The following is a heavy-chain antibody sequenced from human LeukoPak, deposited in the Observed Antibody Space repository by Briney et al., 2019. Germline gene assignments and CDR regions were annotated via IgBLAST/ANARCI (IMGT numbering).Heavy chain of an antibody. J-gene: IGHJ4*02. CDR2: ISDNGRRT. V-gene: IGHV3-33*08. D-gene: IGHD2-15*01. CDR3: ARDRIGKYSIDY. Sequence: GGSLRLSCAASGFTFSNFGLNWVRQAPGKGLEWVAFISDNGRRTYYLESVKGLFTISRDDSKSTLYLQMNSLRVEDTAVYYCARDRIGKYSIDYWGRGTLVTVSS. CDR1: GFTFSNFG.